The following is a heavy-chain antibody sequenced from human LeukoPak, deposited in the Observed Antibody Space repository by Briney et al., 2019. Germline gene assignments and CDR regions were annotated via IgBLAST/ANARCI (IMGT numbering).Heavy chain of an antibody. CDR3: ARELGYCSGGSCYSRTYNWFDP. V-gene: IGHV4-34*01. CDR2: IYHSGST. D-gene: IGHD2-15*01. CDR1: GGSFSGYY. J-gene: IGHJ5*02. Sequence: SETLSLTCAVYGGSFSGYYWSWIRQPPGKGLEWIGEIYHSGSTNYNPSLKSRVTISVDKSKNQFSLKLSSVTAADTAVYYCARELGYCSGGSCYSRTYNWFDPWGQGTLVTVSS.